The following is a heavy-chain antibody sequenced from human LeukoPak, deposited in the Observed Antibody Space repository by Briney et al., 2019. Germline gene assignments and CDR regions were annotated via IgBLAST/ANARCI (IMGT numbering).Heavy chain of an antibody. CDR1: GGSISSGDYY. Sequence: TLSLTCTVSGGSISSGDYYWSWIRQHPGKGLEWIGYISHCGSTYCNPSLKSRLTISVDTSKNQFSLNLSSVTAADTAVYYCARVGADLTGTTFDYWGQGTLVTVSS. D-gene: IGHD1/OR15-1a*01. V-gene: IGHV4-31*03. J-gene: IGHJ4*02. CDR3: ARVGADLTGTTFDY. CDR2: ISHCGST.